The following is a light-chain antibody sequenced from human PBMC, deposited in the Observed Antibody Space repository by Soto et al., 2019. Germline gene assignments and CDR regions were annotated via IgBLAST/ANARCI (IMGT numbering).Light chain of an antibody. V-gene: IGLV2-11*01. CDR3: SSYAGTYTWV. Sequence: QSVLTQPRSVSGSPGQSVTISCTGTSSDVGAYDYVSWYRQDPGKAPKLMIYNVNKRPSGVPDHFSGAKSGNTASLTISGLQAEDEADYYCSSYAGTYTWVFGGGTKVTVL. J-gene: IGLJ3*02. CDR2: NVN. CDR1: SSDVGAYDY.